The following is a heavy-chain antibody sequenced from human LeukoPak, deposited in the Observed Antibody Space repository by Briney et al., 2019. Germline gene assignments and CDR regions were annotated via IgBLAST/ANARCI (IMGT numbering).Heavy chain of an antibody. CDR2: INHSGST. CDR3: ARGFDGTFDSSGYYVDY. V-gene: IGHV4-34*01. J-gene: IGHJ4*02. CDR1: GGSFSGYY. Sequence: SETLSLTCAVYGGSFSGYYWSWIRQPPGKGLEWIGEINHSGSTNYNPSLESRVTISVDTSKNQFSLKLRSVTAADTAVYYCARGFDGTFDSSGYYVDYWGQGTLVTVSS. D-gene: IGHD3-22*01.